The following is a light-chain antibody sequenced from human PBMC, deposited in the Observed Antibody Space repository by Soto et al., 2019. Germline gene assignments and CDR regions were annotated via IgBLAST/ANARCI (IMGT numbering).Light chain of an antibody. Sequence: QSVLTQPPSASGSPGQSVTISCTGTSSDVGGYGYVSWYQQHPGKAPKLMIYEVSKRPSGVPDRFSGSKSGNTASLTVSGLQAEDEADYYCSSYAGSNNYVFGTGTKDTVL. V-gene: IGLV2-8*01. CDR3: SSYAGSNNYV. CDR1: SSDVGGYGY. J-gene: IGLJ1*01. CDR2: EVS.